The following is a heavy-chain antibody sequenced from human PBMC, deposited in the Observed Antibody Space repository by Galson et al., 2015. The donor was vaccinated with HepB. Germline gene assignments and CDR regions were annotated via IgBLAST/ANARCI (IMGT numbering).Heavy chain of an antibody. CDR2: IRSKAYGGTA. J-gene: IGHJ6*02. CDR3: TRIPVLVGRYDGMDV. V-gene: IGHV3-49*02. Sequence: APGKGLKWVGFIRSKAYGGTAEYAASVKGRFTISRDDSKSIAYLQMDSLKTEDTAVYYCTRIPVLVGRYDGMDVWGQGTTVTVSS. D-gene: IGHD3-16*01.